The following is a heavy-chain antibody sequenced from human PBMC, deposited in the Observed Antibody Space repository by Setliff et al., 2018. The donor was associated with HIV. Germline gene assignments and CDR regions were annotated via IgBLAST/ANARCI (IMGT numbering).Heavy chain of an antibody. CDR2: IYTSGST. V-gene: IGHV4-4*08. CDR3: ARLSDCSGGSCYFDY. D-gene: IGHD2-15*01. Sequence: SETLSLTCTVSGGSISSYYWSWIRQPPGKGLEWIGYIYTSGSTNYNPSLKSRVTISVDTSKNQFSLKLSSVTAADTAVYYCARLSDCSGGSCYFDYWGQGTLVTVSS. J-gene: IGHJ4*02. CDR1: GGSISSYY.